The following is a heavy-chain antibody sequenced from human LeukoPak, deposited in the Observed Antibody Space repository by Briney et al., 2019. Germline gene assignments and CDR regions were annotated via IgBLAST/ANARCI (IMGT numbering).Heavy chain of an antibody. J-gene: IGHJ4*02. Sequence: PGGSLRLSCAASGFTFSSYAMHWVRQAPGKGLEYVSAISSNGGSTYYANSVKGRFTISRDNSKNTLYLQMGSLRAEDMAVYYCASYGELWFGELLSPYFDYWGQGTLVTVSS. CDR2: ISSNGGST. V-gene: IGHV3-64*01. CDR3: ASYGELWFGELLSPYFDY. D-gene: IGHD3-10*01. CDR1: GFTFSSYA.